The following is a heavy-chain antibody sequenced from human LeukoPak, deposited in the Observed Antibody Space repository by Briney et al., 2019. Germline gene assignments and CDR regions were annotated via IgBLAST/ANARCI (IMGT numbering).Heavy chain of an antibody. Sequence: SETLSLTCTVSGGSISSYYWSWIRQPPGKGLEWIGYIYYSGSTNYNPSLERRVTMSVDTSKNQFSLKLTSETAADTAVYYCARQVYYHNRPAYDYWGQGTLVTVSS. D-gene: IGHD1-14*01. J-gene: IGHJ4*02. V-gene: IGHV4-59*08. CDR1: GGSISSYY. CDR2: IYYSGST. CDR3: ARQVYYHNRPAYDY.